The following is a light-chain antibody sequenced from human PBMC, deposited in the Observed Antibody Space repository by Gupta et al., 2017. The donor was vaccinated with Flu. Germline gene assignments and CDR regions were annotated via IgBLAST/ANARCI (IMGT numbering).Light chain of an antibody. V-gene: IGLV2-14*01. J-gene: IGLJ3*02. CDR2: EVS. CDR3: SSYTSSSNRV. Sequence: QSALTHPASVSGSPGQSISISCTAASSDVGGYNYVSWYQQPPGKAPRLMIYEVSNRPSGVSNRFSGSKSGNTASLTISGLQAKDEADYYCSSYTSSSNRVFGGGTKLTVL. CDR1: SSDVGGYNY.